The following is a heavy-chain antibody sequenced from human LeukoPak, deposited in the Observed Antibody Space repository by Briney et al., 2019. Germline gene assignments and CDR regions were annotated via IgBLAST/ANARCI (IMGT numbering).Heavy chain of an antibody. CDR2: ISGSVGST. D-gene: IGHD5-18*01. V-gene: IGHV3-23*01. CDR1: GFTFSSYD. J-gene: IGHJ3*02. CDR3: ARARSSYGYGDAFDI. Sequence: GGSLRLSCAASGFTFSSYDMSWVRQAPGKGLEWVSAISGSVGSTYYADSVKGRFTISRDNSKNTLYLQMNSLRAEDTAVYYCARARSSYGYGDAFDIWGQGTMVTVSS.